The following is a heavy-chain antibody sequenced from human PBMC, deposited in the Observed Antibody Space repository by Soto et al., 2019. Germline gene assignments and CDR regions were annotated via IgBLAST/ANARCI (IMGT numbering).Heavy chain of an antibody. CDR2: ISAHDGNT. J-gene: IGHJ6*04. Sequence: ASVKVSCKASGYKLISYGISWVRQAPGQGLEWMGWISAHDGNTNYAQKFQGRVTMTTDTYTSTAYMELRSLRSDDTAVFYCVSGRRYYDARDQHYYYARDVWG. CDR3: VSGRRYYDARDQHYYYARDV. CDR1: GYKLISYG. V-gene: IGHV1-18*01. D-gene: IGHD3-22*01.